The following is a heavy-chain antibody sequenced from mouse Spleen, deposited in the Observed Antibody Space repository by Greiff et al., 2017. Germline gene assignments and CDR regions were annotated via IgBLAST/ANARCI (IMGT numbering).Heavy chain of an antibody. D-gene: IGHD2-14*01. V-gene: IGHV5-17*01. CDR2: INSGSSTI. J-gene: IGHJ2*01. CDR1: GFTFSDYG. CDR3: ARGYRYDCYFDY. Sequence: DVQLVESGGGLVKPGGSLKLSCAASGFTFSDYGMHWVRQAPEKGLEWVAYINSGSSTIYYADTVKGRFTISRDNAKNTLFLQMTSLRSEDTAMYYCARGYRYDCYFDYWGQGTTLTVSS.